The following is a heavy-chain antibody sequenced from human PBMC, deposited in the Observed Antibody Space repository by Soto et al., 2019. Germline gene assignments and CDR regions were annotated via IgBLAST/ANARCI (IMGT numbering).Heavy chain of an antibody. J-gene: IGHJ4*02. Sequence: GGSLRLSCAGSGFTFSNYGMSWVRQAPGKGLEWVSTVSSGGGNTHYADSVKGRFTISRDNSKNTLYLQVNSLRAEDTAVYYCATDNGIPETGQHFAYWGQGTLVTVSS. CDR2: VSSGGGNT. V-gene: IGHV3-23*01. CDR1: GFTFSNYG. D-gene: IGHD3-9*01. CDR3: ATDNGIPETGQHFAY.